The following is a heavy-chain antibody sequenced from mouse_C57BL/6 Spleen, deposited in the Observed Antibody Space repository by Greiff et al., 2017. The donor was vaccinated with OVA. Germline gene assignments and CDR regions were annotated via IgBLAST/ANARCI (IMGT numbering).Heavy chain of an antibody. Sequence: EVQLVESGPGLAKPSQTLSLTCSVTGYSITSDYWNWIRKFPGNKLEYMGYISYSGSTYYNPSLKSRISITRDTSKNQYYLQLNSVTTEDTATYYCARERGTTVVATGYFDVWGTGTTVTVSS. V-gene: IGHV3-8*01. CDR3: ARERGTTVVATGYFDV. CDR1: GYSITSDY. CDR2: ISYSGST. D-gene: IGHD1-1*01. J-gene: IGHJ1*03.